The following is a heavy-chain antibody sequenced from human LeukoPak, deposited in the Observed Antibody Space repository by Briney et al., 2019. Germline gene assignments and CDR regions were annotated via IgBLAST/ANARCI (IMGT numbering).Heavy chain of an antibody. CDR3: ASSNTVYSYGYVDF. CDR2: VYASGST. Sequence: PSETLSLTCTVSGGSISGSYWSWIRQPAGKGLEWIGRVYASGSTNYNPSLKSRVTMFVDTSKNQFSLKLSSVTAADTAAYYCASSNTVYSYGYVDFWGQGALVTVSS. CDR1: GGSISGSY. D-gene: IGHD5-18*01. J-gene: IGHJ4*02. V-gene: IGHV4-4*07.